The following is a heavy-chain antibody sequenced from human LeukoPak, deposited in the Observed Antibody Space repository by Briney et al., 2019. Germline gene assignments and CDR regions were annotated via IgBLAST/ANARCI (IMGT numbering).Heavy chain of an antibody. J-gene: IGHJ4*02. CDR3: AAHTAAAHFDY. CDR2: IIPIFGTA. V-gene: IGHV1-69*01. D-gene: IGHD6-13*01. CDR1: GGTFSSYA. Sequence: SVKVSCKASGGTFSSYAISWARQAPGQGLEWMGGIIPIFGTANYAQKFQGRVTITEDESTSTAYMELSSLRSEDTAVYYCAAHTAAAHFDYWGQGTLVTVSS.